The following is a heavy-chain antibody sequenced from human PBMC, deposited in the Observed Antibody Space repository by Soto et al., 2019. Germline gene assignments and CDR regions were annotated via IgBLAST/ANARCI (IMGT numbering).Heavy chain of an antibody. CDR3: TTTVYYYDSSGYLYYFDY. D-gene: IGHD3-22*01. CDR1: GFTFSSYA. CDR2: ISGSGGST. Sequence: GGSLRLSCAASGFTFSSYAMSWVRQAPGQGLEWVSAISGSGGSTYYADSVKGRFSISRDNSKSTLYLQMNSLKTEDTAVYYCTTTVYYYDSSGYLYYFDYWGQGT. V-gene: IGHV3-23*01. J-gene: IGHJ4*02.